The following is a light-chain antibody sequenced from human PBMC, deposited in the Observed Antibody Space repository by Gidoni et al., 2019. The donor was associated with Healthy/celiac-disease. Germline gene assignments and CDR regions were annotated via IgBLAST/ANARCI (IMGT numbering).Light chain of an antibody. Sequence: SYELTQPPSVSVSPGQTASITCSGDKLGEKYACWYQQKPGQSPVRVIYKDSKRPSGIPERFSGSNSGNTATLTISGTQAMDEADYYCQAWDSSTVVFGGGTKLTVL. CDR2: KDS. V-gene: IGLV3-1*01. CDR1: KLGEKY. CDR3: QAWDSSTVV. J-gene: IGLJ2*01.